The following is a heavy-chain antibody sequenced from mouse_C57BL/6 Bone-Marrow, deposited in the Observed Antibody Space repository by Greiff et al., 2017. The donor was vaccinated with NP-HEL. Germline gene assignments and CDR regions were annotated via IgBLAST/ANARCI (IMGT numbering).Heavy chain of an antibody. Sequence: EVKVVESGEGLVKPGGSLKLSCAASGFTFRSYAMSWVRQTPEKRLEWVAYISSGGDYIYYADTVKGRFTISRDNARNTLYLQMTSLRSEDTAMYYCARLYYYYFDYWGQGTTLTVSS. V-gene: IGHV5S21*01. CDR2: ISSGGDYI. CDR3: ARLYYYYFDY. J-gene: IGHJ2*01. D-gene: IGHD1-1*01. CDR1: GFTFRSYA.